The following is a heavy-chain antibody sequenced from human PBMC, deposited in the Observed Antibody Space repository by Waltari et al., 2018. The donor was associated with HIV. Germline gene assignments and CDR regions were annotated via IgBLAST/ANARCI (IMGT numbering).Heavy chain of an antibody. D-gene: IGHD4-17*01. CDR2: ISYSGSA. Sequence: QLQLQESGPGLVKPSETLSLTCTVSGGSVTSSTYYWGWIRQAPGRGLEWLGAISYSGSAYYDPSLESRGTISLDTSKNQFSLKLQSVTAADTAVYYCAGAPNGDFSWLDPWGQGTLVTVSS. CDR3: AGAPNGDFSWLDP. V-gene: IGHV4-39*07. J-gene: IGHJ5*02. CDR1: GGSVTSSTYY.